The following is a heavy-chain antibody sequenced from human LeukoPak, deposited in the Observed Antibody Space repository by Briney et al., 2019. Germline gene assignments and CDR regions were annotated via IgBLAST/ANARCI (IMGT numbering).Heavy chain of an antibody. V-gene: IGHV1-8*01. J-gene: IGHJ4*02. CDR3: ARTTYDFWSGYYDFDY. D-gene: IGHD3-3*01. CDR2: MNPNSGNT. Sequence: ASVKVSRKASGYTFTSYDINWARQATGQGLEWMGWMNPNSGNTGYAQKFQGRVTMTRNTSISTAYMELSSLRSEDTAVYYCARTTYDFWSGYYDFDYWGQGTLVTVSS. CDR1: GYTFTSYD.